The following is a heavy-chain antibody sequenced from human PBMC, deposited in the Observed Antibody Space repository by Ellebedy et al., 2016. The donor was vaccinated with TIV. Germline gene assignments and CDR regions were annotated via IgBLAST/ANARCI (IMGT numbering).Heavy chain of an antibody. D-gene: IGHD2-8*02. CDR3: VRTGRPWFDY. V-gene: IGHV3-11*06. CDR1: GFTFSDYY. J-gene: IGHJ4*02. CDR2: ISTSSSYT. Sequence: PGGSLRLSCVASGFTFSDYYMSWIRQAPGKGLEWVSTISTSSSYTKCADSVKGRFTVSRDDAKNSLYLHMNSLKAEDTAVYYCVRTGRPWFDYWGQGTLVTVSS.